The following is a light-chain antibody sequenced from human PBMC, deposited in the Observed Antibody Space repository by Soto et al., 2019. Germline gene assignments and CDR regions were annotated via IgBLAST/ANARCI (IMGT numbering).Light chain of an antibody. CDR1: QSVSSY. Sequence: EIVLTQSPATLSLSPGERATLSCGASQSVSSYLAWYQQKPGLAPRLLIYDASNRATGIPDRFSGSGSETDFTLTISRLEPEDFAVYYCQQYSSSPRTFGQGTRL. CDR3: QQYSSSPRT. CDR2: DAS. J-gene: IGKJ5*01. V-gene: IGKV3D-20*01.